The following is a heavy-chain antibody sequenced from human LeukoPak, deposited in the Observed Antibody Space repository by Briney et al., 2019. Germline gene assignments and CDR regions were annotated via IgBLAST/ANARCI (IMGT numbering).Heavy chain of an antibody. CDR3: AREFSWYPFGAFDI. J-gene: IGHJ3*02. CDR1: GYTFTSYV. CDR2: INTNTGNP. D-gene: IGHD6-13*01. V-gene: IGHV7-4-1*02. Sequence: ASVKVSCKASGYTFTSYVMNWVRQAPGQGLEWMGWINTNTGNPTYAQGFTGRFVFSLDTSVSTAYLQISSLKAEDTAVYYCAREFSWYPFGAFDIWGQGTMVTVSS.